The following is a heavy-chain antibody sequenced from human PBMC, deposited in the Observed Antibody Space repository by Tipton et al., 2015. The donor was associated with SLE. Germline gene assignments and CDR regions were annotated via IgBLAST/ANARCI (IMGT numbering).Heavy chain of an antibody. V-gene: IGHV3-NL1*01. D-gene: IGHD3-16*01. CDR3: ARAPEGEESDY. CDR1: GFTFSSYG. CDR2: ISGSGGST. Sequence: SLRLSCAASGFTFSSYGMHWVRQAPGKGLEWVSAISGSGGSTYYADSVKGRFTISRDNSKNTLYLQMNSLRAEDTAVYYCARAPEGEESDYWGQGTLVTASS. J-gene: IGHJ4*02.